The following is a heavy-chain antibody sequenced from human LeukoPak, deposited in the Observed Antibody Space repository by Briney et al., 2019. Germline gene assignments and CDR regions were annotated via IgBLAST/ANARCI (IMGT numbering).Heavy chain of an antibody. V-gene: IGHV4-38-2*01. Sequence: SETLSLTCAVSGYSISSGYYWGWIRQPPGKGLEWIGSIYHSGSTYYNPSLKSRVTISVDTSKNQFSLKLSSVTAADTAVYYSARPREWFSSSSGSLAWFDPWGQGTLVTVSS. CDR1: GYSISSGYY. D-gene: IGHD6-6*01. J-gene: IGHJ5*02. CDR3: ARPREWFSSSSGSLAWFDP. CDR2: IYHSGST.